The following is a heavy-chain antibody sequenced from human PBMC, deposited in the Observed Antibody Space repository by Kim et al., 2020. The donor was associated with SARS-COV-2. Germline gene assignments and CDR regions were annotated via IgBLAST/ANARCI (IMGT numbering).Heavy chain of an antibody. D-gene: IGHD2-2*01. CDR2: IYHSGST. V-gene: IGHV4-4*02. CDR1: GGSISSSNW. Sequence: SETLSLTCAVSGGSISSSNWWSWVRQPPGKGLEWIGEIYHSGSTNYNPSLKSRVTISVDKSKNQFSLKLSSVTAADTAVYYCARAPSWGLVPAANRGGWYFDLWGRGTLVTVSS. CDR3: ARAPSWGLVPAANRGGWYFDL. J-gene: IGHJ2*01.